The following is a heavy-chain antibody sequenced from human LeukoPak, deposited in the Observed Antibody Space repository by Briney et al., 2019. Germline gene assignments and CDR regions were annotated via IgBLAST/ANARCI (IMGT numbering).Heavy chain of an antibody. V-gene: IGHV3-11*04. J-gene: IGHJ3*01. CDR2: ISSRSTPI. CDR3: ARDDPNESSSG. D-gene: IGHD6-6*01. Sequence: GGSLRLSCAASGFTFSDYFMSWIRQAPGKGLEWVSYISSRSTPIYYADSVRGRFTVSRDNAKNSLYLQMNSLRAEDTAVYYCARDDPNESSSGWGQGTMVTVSS. CDR1: GFTFSDYF.